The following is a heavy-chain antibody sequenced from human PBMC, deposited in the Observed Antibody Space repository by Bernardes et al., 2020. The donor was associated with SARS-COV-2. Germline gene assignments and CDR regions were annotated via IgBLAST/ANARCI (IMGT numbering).Heavy chain of an antibody. J-gene: IGHJ4*02. CDR1: GFSFSDYY. CDR3: ARDRCSGGGCYQWNEIDY. Sequence: GSLRLSCAASGFSFSDYYMSWIRQAPGKGLELVSYISGSSRYTKHADSVTGRFTISRDNAKNSLYLQMNSLRAEDTGVYYCARDRCSGGGCYQWNEIDYWGQGTLVTVSS. V-gene: IGHV3-11*06. D-gene: IGHD2-15*01. CDR2: ISGSSRYT.